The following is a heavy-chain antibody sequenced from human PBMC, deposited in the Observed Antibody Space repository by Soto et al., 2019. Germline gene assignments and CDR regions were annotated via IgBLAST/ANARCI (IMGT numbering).Heavy chain of an antibody. Sequence: GGSLRLSCAASGFTFSSYAMSWVRQAPGKGLEWVSAISGSGGSTYYADSVKGRFTISRANSKNTLYLQMNSLRAEDTAVYYCSYGDYVWLSWFDPWGQGTLVTVSS. D-gene: IGHD4-17*01. J-gene: IGHJ5*02. CDR2: ISGSGGST. CDR1: GFTFSSYA. CDR3: SYGDYVWLSWFDP. V-gene: IGHV3-23*01.